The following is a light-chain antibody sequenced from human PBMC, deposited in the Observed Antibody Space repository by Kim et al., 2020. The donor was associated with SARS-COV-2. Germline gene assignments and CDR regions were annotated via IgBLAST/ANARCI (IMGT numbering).Light chain of an antibody. CDR2: AAS. Sequence: VEDRVTITCRASQSISSYLYWYQQKPGKAPKLLIYAASSLQSGVPSRFSGSGSGTDFTLTISSLQTEEFATYYCQQSYSTPRYTFGQGTKLEI. J-gene: IGKJ2*01. CDR1: QSISSY. CDR3: QQSYSTPRYT. V-gene: IGKV1-39*01.